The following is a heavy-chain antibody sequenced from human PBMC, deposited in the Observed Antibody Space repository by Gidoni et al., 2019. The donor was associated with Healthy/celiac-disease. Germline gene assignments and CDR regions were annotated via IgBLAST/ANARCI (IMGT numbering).Heavy chain of an antibody. V-gene: IGHV3-23*01. J-gene: IGHJ4*02. CDR3: AKNPEDCGGDCYVRH. CDR2: ISGSGGST. Sequence: EVQLLESGGGLVQPGGSLRLSCPASGFPFSRYAMSWVRQAPGKGLEWVSAISGSGGSTYYADSVKGRFTISRDNSKNTLYLQMNSLRAEDTAVYYCAKNPEDCGGDCYVRHWGQGTLVTVSS. D-gene: IGHD2-21*01. CDR1: GFPFSRYA.